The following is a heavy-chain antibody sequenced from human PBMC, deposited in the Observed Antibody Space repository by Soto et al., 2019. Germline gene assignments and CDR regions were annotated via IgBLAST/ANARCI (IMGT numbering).Heavy chain of an antibody. Sequence: QVQLVESGGGVVQPGRSLRLSCAASGFMFNKYAINWVRQAPGKGLEWVAIISDDGNKKYYADSVKGRFTISRDNSKSTLYLQLDSLRAEDTAVYYCARDLYCTTTSCRSWYFWGQGTLVTVSS. CDR1: GFMFNKYA. J-gene: IGHJ4*02. CDR2: ISDDGNKK. CDR3: ARDLYCTTTSCRSWYF. D-gene: IGHD2-2*01. V-gene: IGHV3-30-3*01.